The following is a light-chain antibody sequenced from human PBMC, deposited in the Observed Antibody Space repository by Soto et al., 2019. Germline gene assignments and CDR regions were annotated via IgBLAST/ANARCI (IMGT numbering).Light chain of an antibody. CDR2: GVS. CDR3: HQFANSPHT. CDR1: QSVSSF. Sequence: EIVLTQSPGTLSLSPGERATLSCRASQSVSSFLAWYQQKPGQAPRLLIYGVSSRATGIPDRFSGSGSGTDFTLTVSSLEPEDFAVYYCHQFANSPHTFGQGTKVEIK. J-gene: IGKJ1*01. V-gene: IGKV3-20*01.